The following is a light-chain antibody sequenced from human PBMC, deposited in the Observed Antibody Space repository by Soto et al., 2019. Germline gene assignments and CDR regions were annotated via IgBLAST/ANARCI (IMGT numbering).Light chain of an antibody. CDR3: QQYSTFSCT. V-gene: IGKV1-5*03. CDR2: KAS. CDR1: QSISSW. Sequence: DIQMTQSPSTLSASVGDRVTITCRASQSISSWLAWYQQKPGKAPKLLIYKASNLESGVPSRFSGSGSGTEFTLTISSLQPDDFATHYCQQYSTFSCTFGQGTQVEIK. J-gene: IGKJ1*01.